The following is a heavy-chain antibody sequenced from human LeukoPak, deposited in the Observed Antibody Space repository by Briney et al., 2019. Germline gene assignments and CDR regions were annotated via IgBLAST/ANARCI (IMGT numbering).Heavy chain of an antibody. Sequence: GASVKVSCKASRYTFTTYGISWVRQAPGQGLEWMGWISAYNGNTNYAQKLQGRVTMTTDTSTSTAYMELRSLRSDDTAVYYCARAKYDSSGYYWFDPRGQGTLVTVSS. CDR3: ARAKYDSSGYYWFDP. J-gene: IGHJ5*02. CDR1: RYTFTTYG. CDR2: ISAYNGNT. V-gene: IGHV1-18*01. D-gene: IGHD3-22*01.